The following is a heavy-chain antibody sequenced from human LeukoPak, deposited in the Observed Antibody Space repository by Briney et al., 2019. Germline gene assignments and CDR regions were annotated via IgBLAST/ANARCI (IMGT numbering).Heavy chain of an antibody. CDR2: IYSGGST. D-gene: IGHD6-13*01. CDR3: AREGFGIAAAGVRTHFDY. J-gene: IGHJ4*02. V-gene: IGHV3-66*01. CDR1: GFTFSSYA. Sequence: VQPGGSLRLSCAASGFTFSSYAMRWVRQAPGKGLEWVSVIYSGGSTYYADSVKGRFTISRDNSKNTLYLQMNSLRAEDTAVYYCAREGFGIAAAGVRTHFDYWGQGTLVTVSS.